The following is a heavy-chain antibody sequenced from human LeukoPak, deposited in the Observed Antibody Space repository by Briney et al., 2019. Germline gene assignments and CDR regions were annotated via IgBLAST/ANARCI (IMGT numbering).Heavy chain of an antibody. CDR3: ARENDYVWGSYRALSWFGP. V-gene: IGHV1-2*06. CDR2: INPNSGGT. CDR1: GYTFTSQY. Sequence: ASVKVSCKAPGYTFTSQYMNWVRQAPGQGLEWMGRINPNSGGTNYAQKFQGRVTMTRDTSISTAYMELSRLRSDDTAVYYCARENDYVWGSYRALSWFGPWGQGTLVTVSS. J-gene: IGHJ5*02. D-gene: IGHD3-16*02.